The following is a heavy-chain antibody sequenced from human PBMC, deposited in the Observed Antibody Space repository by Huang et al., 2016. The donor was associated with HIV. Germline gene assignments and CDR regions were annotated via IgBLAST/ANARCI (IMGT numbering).Heavy chain of an antibody. D-gene: IGHD3-10*02. CDR1: GDSMRPDY. J-gene: IGHJ6*02. CDR2: IYYTGKP. Sequence: QVQLLESCPVLVSPPETLSLTCSVSGDSMRPDYWAWIRQSPGKGLEFLGYIYYTGKPKYNPSLESRRTISLDASKKLLSLRMRSGKAADTAIYHGARGRSRFDGGICYVLSTGLDGWGPGATVTVS. V-gene: IGHV4-59*01. CDR3: ARGRSRFDGGICYVLSTGLDG.